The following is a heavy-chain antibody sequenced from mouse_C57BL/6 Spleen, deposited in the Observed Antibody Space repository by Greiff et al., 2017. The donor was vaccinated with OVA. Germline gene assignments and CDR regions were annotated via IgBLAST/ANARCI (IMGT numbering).Heavy chain of an antibody. J-gene: IGHJ4*01. Sequence: DVKLVESGGDLVKPGGSLKLSCAASGFTFSSYGMSWVRQTPDKRLEWVATISSGGSYTYYPDSVKGRFTISRDNAKNTLYLQMSSLKSEDTAMYYCARRLGQGYAMDYWGQGTSVTVSS. V-gene: IGHV5-6*02. CDR3: ARRLGQGYAMDY. CDR2: ISSGGSYT. CDR1: GFTFSSYG. D-gene: IGHD3-3*01.